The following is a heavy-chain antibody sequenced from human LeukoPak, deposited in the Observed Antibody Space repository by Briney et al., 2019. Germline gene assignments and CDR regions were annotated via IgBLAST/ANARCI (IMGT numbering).Heavy chain of an antibody. J-gene: IGHJ3*02. D-gene: IGHD3-22*01. V-gene: IGHV3-23*01. Sequence: GGSLRLSCAASGFTFSSYAMSWVRQAPGKGLEWVSAISGSGGSTYYADSVKGRFTISRDNSKNTLYLQMNSLRAEDTAVYYCAKVGYYDSSGYPCDAFDIWGQGTMVTVSS. CDR2: ISGSGGST. CDR1: GFTFSSYA. CDR3: AKVGYYDSSGYPCDAFDI.